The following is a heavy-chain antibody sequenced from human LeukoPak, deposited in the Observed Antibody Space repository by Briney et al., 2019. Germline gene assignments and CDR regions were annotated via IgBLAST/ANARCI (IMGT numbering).Heavy chain of an antibody. CDR3: ATAFTTVTTGDFDY. Sequence: ASVKVSCKVSGYTLTELSMHWVRQAPGKGLEWMGGFDPEDGETIYAQKFQGRVTMTEDTSTDTAYMELSSLRSEDTAVYYCATAFTTVTTGDFDYWGQGTLVTVSS. CDR2: FDPEDGET. D-gene: IGHD4-17*01. CDR1: GYTLTELS. V-gene: IGHV1-24*01. J-gene: IGHJ4*02.